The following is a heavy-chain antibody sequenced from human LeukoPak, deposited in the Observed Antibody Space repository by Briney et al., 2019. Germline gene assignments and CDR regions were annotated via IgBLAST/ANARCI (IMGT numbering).Heavy chain of an antibody. D-gene: IGHD3-10*01. CDR3: AKVIRGGYGMDV. Sequence: PGGPLRLPCTASGFTFSSFGINWARQAPGRGREGVSYISDSSSLTYYADAVKGRFTISRDNANNSLSLQLNSLRDEDTAVYFCAKVIRGGYGMDVWGQGTTVTVSS. CDR1: GFTFSSFG. CDR2: ISDSSSLT. J-gene: IGHJ6*02. V-gene: IGHV3-48*02.